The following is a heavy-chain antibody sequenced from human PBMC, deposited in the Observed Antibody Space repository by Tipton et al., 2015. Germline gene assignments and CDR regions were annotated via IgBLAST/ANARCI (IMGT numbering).Heavy chain of an antibody. CDR1: GGSISSSSYY. D-gene: IGHD1-1*01. V-gene: IGHV4-39*07. CDR3: ARGPWKTFDY. CDR2: LYFSGST. Sequence: TLSLTCTVSGGSISSSSYYWAWIRQPPGKGLEWIGSLYFSGSTYYNPSLKSRVTISVDTSKNQFSLKLSSVTAADTALYYCARGPWKTFDYWGQGTLVTVSS. J-gene: IGHJ4*02.